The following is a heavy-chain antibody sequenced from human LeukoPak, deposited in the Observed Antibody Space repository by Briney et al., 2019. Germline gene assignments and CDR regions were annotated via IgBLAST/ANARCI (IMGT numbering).Heavy chain of an antibody. Sequence: SETLSLTCTVSGGSISSYSWSWIRQPPGKGLEWIGSIYYIGSTNYNPSLKSRLTISVDTSKNQFSLKLSSVTAADTAVYHCARQNGREFDYVWGGYRPILDYWGQGTLVTVSS. D-gene: IGHD3-16*02. CDR2: IYYIGST. CDR3: ARQNGREFDYVWGGYRPILDY. J-gene: IGHJ4*02. CDR1: GGSISSYS. V-gene: IGHV4-59*08.